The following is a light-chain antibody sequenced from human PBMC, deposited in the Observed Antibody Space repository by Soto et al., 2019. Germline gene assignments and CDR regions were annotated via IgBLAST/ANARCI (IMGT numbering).Light chain of an antibody. J-gene: IGKJ4*01. CDR2: DAS. CDR1: QSVGSNY. CDR3: QVYDRSPL. V-gene: IGKV3-20*01. Sequence: EIVLTQSPDTLSLSPGERATLSCRASQSVGSNYLAWYQQKPGQAPRLLMYDASGRASGIPDRFSGSGSGTDFTLTISRLEPEDFAVYYCQVYDRSPLFGGGPRWIS.